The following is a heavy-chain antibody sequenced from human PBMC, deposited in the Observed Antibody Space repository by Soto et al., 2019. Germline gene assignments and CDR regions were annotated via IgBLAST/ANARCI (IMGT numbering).Heavy chain of an antibody. Sequence: EVQLLESGGGLVQPGGSLRLSCAASGFTFSSYAMSWVRQAPGKGLEWVSAISGSGGSTYYADSVKGRFTISRDNSKNTLYLQMNSLRAEDSAVYYCAKDGGAADVRGRYFQHWGQGTLVTVSS. J-gene: IGHJ1*01. CDR3: AKDGGAADVRGRYFQH. CDR1: GFTFSSYA. V-gene: IGHV3-23*01. CDR2: ISGSGGST. D-gene: IGHD3-16*01.